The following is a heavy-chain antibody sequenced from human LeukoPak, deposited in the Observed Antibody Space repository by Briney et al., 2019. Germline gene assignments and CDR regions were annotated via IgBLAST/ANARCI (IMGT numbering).Heavy chain of an antibody. D-gene: IGHD6-13*01. CDR3: VKGRISEDGLDF. CDR2: ISSSGNT. J-gene: IGHJ4*02. Sequence: GGSLRLSCAASGFTFSRSAMTWVRQTPGKGLDWVSSISSSGNTYYADSVKGRFTISRDNSNNMLYLQMNSLRAEDTAVYYCVKGRISEDGLDFWGQGTLVTVSS. CDR1: GFTFSRSA. V-gene: IGHV3-23*01.